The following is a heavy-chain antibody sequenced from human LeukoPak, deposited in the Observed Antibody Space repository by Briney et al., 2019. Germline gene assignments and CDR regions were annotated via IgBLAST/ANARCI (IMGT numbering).Heavy chain of an antibody. D-gene: IGHD1-1*01. CDR1: GYTFTGYY. CDR3: ARAGERTGASSWFDP. CDR2: INPNSGGT. J-gene: IGHJ5*02. V-gene: IGHV1-2*02. Sequence: ASVKVSCKASGYTFTGYYMHWVRQAPGQGLEWMGWINPNSGGTNYAQKFQGRVTMTRDTSISTAYMELSRLRSNDTAVYYCARAGERTGASSWFDPWGQGTLVTVSS.